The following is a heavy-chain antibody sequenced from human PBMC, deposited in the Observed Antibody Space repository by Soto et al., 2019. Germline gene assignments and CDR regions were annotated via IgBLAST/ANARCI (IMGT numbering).Heavy chain of an antibody. J-gene: IGHJ6*02. V-gene: IGHV5-10-1*01. CDR3: ARQGLAAVNYYYGMDV. D-gene: IGHD6-13*01. CDR2: IDPSDSYT. Sequence: GESLKISCKGSGYSFTSYWISWVRQMPGKGLEWMGRIDPSDSYTNYSPSFQGHVTISADKSISTAYLQWSSLKASDTAMYYFARQGLAAVNYYYGMDVWGQGTTVTVSS. CDR1: GYSFTSYW.